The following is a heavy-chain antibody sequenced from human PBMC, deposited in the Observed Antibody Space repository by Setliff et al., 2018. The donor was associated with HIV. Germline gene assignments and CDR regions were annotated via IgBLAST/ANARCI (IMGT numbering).Heavy chain of an antibody. CDR3: ARDTNSYGPSDN. V-gene: IGHV3-21*01. D-gene: IGHD5-18*01. Sequence: GSLRLSCAASGFTFSTYTMNWVRQAPGRGLAWVSSISGNSNYIYYADSVKGRFTITRDNAKNSLYLQMNSLRAEDTAVYYCARDTNSYGPSDNWGQGTLVTVSS. J-gene: IGHJ4*02. CDR1: GFTFSTYT. CDR2: ISGNSNYI.